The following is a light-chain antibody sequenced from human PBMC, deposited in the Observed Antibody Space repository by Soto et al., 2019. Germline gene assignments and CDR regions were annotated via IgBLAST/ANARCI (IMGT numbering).Light chain of an antibody. CDR1: RSDVGGYNY. CDR2: EVS. CDR3: SSYTSSSTPGV. V-gene: IGLV2-14*01. J-gene: IGLJ3*02. Sequence: QSVLTEPASVSGSPGQSITISCTGTRSDVGGYNYVSWYQQHPGKAPKLMMYEVSNRPSGVSNRFSGSKSGNTASLTISGLQAEDEADYYCSSYTSSSTPGVFGGGTKLTVL.